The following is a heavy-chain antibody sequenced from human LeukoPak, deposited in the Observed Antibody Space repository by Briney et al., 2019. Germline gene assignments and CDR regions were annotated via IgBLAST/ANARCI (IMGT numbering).Heavy chain of an antibody. D-gene: IGHD3-16*02. V-gene: IGHV1-69*05. Sequence: SVNVSCKASGGTFSSYAISWVRQAPGQGLEWMGRIIPIFGTANYAQKFQGRVTITTDESTSTAYMELSSLRSEDTAVSYCARDSFRLRLGELSESPPWLADYWGQGTLVTVSS. CDR1: GGTFSSYA. CDR3: ARDSFRLRLGELSESPPWLADY. J-gene: IGHJ4*02. CDR2: IIPIFGTA.